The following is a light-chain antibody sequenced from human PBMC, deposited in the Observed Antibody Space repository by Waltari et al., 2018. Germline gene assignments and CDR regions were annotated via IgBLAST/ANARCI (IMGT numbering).Light chain of an antibody. V-gene: IGKV1-5*03. CDR3: QQYESYPS. J-gene: IGKJ2*03. Sequence: DIQLTQSPSTLSASVGDRVTITVRASQTVTTFLAWYQQKPERAPTLLIYRVSTLQTGVPSRFSGSGSGTEFSLTISSLQAGDSATYYCQQYESYPSFGQGTRLEI. CDR2: RVS. CDR1: QTVTTF.